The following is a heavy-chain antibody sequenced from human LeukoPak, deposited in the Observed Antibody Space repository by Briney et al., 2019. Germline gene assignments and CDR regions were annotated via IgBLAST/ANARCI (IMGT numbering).Heavy chain of an antibody. V-gene: IGHV1-18*01. J-gene: IGHJ6*02. Sequence: GASVKVSCKASGYTFTSYGISWVRQAPGQGLEWMGWISAYNGNTNYAQKLQGRVTMTTDTSTSTAYMELRSLRSDDTAVYYCARDRGGLDGYYYGMDVWGQGTTVTVSS. CDR1: GYTFTSYG. CDR3: ARDRGGLDGYYYGMDV. D-gene: IGHD2-15*01. CDR2: ISAYNGNT.